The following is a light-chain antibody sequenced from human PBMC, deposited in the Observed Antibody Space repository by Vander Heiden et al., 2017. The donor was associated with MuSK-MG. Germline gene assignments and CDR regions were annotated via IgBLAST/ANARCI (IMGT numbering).Light chain of an antibody. CDR3: SGFDETNQCVF. CDR2: DVT. J-gene: IGLJ2*01. Sequence: QSALTPPTSPSGSPGQSVAIPCTGTSSDVGASDYVSWYPQHPGKAPRLIMYDVTKRPSGVPDRFSGSKSGNTASLTVNGLQVDDEAEYYCSGFDETNQCVFFGGGTKLTVL. V-gene: IGLV2-8*01. CDR1: SSDVGASDY.